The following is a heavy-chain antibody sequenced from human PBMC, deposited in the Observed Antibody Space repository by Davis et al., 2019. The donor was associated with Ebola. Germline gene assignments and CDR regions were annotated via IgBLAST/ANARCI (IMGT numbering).Heavy chain of an antibody. CDR3: ATDPMGGWNNP. CDR1: LGTFSSYA. V-gene: IGHV1-69*05. CDR2: IIPIFGTA. J-gene: IGHJ5*02. Sequence: SSVPVSRLASLGTFSSYALSWLRQAPGQGLEWMGGIIPIFGTANYAQQFQGRVTITRNTSTSTVYMELSSLRSENTAVYYCATDPMGGWNNPWGQGTLVTVSS. D-gene: IGHD1/OR15-1a*01.